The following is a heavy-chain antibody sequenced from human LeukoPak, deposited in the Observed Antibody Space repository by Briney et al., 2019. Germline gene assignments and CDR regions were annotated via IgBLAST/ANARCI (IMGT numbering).Heavy chain of an antibody. Sequence: SQTLSLTCTVSGGSISSGGYYWSWIRQHPGKGLEWIGYIYYSGSTYYNPSLNSRVTISVDTSKNQFSLKLSSVTATDTAVYYCARVPQESYCSGGTCYYHYYGMDVWGQGTTVTVSS. CDR1: GGSISSGGYY. CDR2: IYYSGST. J-gene: IGHJ6*02. CDR3: ARVPQESYCSGGTCYYHYYGMDV. D-gene: IGHD2-15*01. V-gene: IGHV4-31*03.